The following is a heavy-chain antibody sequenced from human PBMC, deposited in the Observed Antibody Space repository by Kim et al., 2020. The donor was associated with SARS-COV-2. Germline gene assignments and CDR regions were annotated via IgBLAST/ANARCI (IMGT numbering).Heavy chain of an antibody. D-gene: IGHD1-26*01. CDR3: ARMDPEWELHLYYGMDV. Sequence: GGSLRLSCAASGLTFSSYSMNWVRQAPGKGLEWVSSISSSSSYIYYADSVKGRFTISRDNAKNSLYLQMNSLRAEDTAVYYCARMDPEWELHLYYGMDVWGQGTTVTVSS. J-gene: IGHJ6*02. V-gene: IGHV3-21*01. CDR1: GLTFSSYS. CDR2: ISSSSSYI.